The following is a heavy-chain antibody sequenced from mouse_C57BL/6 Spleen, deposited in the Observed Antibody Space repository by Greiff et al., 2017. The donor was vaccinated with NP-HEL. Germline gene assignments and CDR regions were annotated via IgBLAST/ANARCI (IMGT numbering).Heavy chain of an antibody. Sequence: EVKLMESGPGLVKPSPSLSLTCSVTGYSITSGYYWNWIRQFPGNKLEWMGYISYDGSNNYNPSLKNRISITRDTSKNQFFLKLNSVTTEDTATYYCARGGPYFDYRGQGTTLTVSS. CDR1: GYSITSGYY. V-gene: IGHV3-6*01. CDR3: ARGGPYFDY. J-gene: IGHJ2*01. D-gene: IGHD3-3*01. CDR2: ISYDGSN.